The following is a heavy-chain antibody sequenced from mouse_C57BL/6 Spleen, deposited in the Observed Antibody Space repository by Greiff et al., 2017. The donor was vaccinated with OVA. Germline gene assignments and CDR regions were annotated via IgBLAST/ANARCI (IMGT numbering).Heavy chain of an antibody. D-gene: IGHD2-4*01. CDR3: ARRGYYDYEGYFDV. V-gene: IGHV1-54*01. J-gene: IGHJ1*03. CDR2: INPGSGGT. Sequence: VKLMESGAELVRPGTSVKVSCKASGYAFTNYLIEWVKQRPGQGLEWIGVINPGSGGTNYNEKFKGKATLTADKSSSTAYMQLSSLTSEDSAVYFCARRGYYDYEGYFDVWGTGTTVTVSS. CDR1: GYAFTNYL.